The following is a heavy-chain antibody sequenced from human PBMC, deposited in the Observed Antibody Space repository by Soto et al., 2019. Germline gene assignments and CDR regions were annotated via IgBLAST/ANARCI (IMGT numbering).Heavy chain of an antibody. CDR2: IKQDGSEK. CDR3: ARVGYSSSLDF. CDR1: GFSFRSYW. Sequence: GGSLRLSCTASGFSFRSYWMSWVRQAPGKGLKWVANIKQDGSEKYYVDSLKGRLTISRDNAKNSLYLQMNSLRAEETAIYYCARVGYSSSLDFWGQGTLVTVSS. J-gene: IGHJ4*02. V-gene: IGHV3-7*03. D-gene: IGHD6-13*01.